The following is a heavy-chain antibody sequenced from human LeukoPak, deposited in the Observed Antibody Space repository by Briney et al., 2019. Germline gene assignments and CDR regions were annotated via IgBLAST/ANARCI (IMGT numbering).Heavy chain of an antibody. V-gene: IGHV4-34*01. CDR1: GGSFSGYY. J-gene: IGHJ5*02. CDR3: ARTTRYRSGGSCRRFDP. CDR2: INHSGST. Sequence: TSETLSLTCAVYGGSFSGYYWSWIRQPPGKGLEWIGEINHSGSTNYNPSLKSRVTISVDTSKNQFSLKLSSVTAADTAVYYCARTTRYRSGGSCRRFDPWGQGTLVTVSS. D-gene: IGHD2-15*01.